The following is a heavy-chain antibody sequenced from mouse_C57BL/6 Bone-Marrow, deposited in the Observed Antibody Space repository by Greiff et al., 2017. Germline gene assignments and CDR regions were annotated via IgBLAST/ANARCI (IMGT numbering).Heavy chain of an antibody. CDR1: GFTFTDYY. CDR3: ARLGITTVVARYWYFDV. CDR2: IRNKANGYTT. D-gene: IGHD1-1*01. V-gene: IGHV7-3*01. J-gene: IGHJ1*03. Sequence: EVQGVESGGGLVQPGGSLSLSCAASGFTFTDYYMSWVRQPPGKALEWLGFIRNKANGYTTEYSASVKGRFTISRDNSQSILYLQMNALRAEDSATYYCARLGITTVVARYWYFDVWGTGTTVTVSS.